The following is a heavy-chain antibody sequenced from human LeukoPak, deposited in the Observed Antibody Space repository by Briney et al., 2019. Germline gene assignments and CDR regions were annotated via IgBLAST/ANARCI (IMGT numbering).Heavy chain of an antibody. CDR1: GFTLSSFG. D-gene: IGHD5-18*01. Sequence: GGSLRLSCTASGFTLSSFGMQWVRQAPGKGLEWVAVISDDGSNRYYADSVKGRFTISRDNSKNTLYLQMNSLRAEDTAEYYCAKDANTATIIYWYFDLWGRGTLVTVSS. J-gene: IGHJ2*01. V-gene: IGHV3-30*18. CDR2: ISDDGSNR. CDR3: AKDANTATIIYWYFDL.